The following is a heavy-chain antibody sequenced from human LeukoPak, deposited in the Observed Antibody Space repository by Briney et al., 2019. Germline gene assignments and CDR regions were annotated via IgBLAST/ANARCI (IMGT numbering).Heavy chain of an antibody. J-gene: IGHJ4*02. D-gene: IGHD7-27*01. CDR1: GYTLTELS. Sequence: ASVKVSCKVSGYTLTELSMHWVRQAPGKGLEWMGGFDPEDGETIYAQKFQGRVTMTEDTSTDTAYMELSSLRSEDTAAYYCATDRGNWGSYMFDYWGQGTLVTVSS. CDR3: ATDRGNWGSYMFDY. CDR2: FDPEDGET. V-gene: IGHV1-24*01.